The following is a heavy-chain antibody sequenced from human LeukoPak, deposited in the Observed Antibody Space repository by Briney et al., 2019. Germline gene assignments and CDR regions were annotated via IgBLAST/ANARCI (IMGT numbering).Heavy chain of an antibody. CDR1: GGTFSSYA. D-gene: IGHD5-18*01. CDR2: INPNSGGT. J-gene: IGHJ4*02. Sequence: GSSVKVSCKASGGTFSSYAISWVRQAPGQGLEWMGWINPNSGGTNYAQKFQGRVTMTRDTSISTAYMELSRLRSDDTAVYYCARDLVQLSPILGYWGQGTLVTVSS. V-gene: IGHV1-2*02. CDR3: ARDLVQLSPILGY.